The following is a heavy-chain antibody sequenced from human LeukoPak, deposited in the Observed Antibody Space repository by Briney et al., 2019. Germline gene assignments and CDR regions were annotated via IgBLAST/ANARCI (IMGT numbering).Heavy chain of an antibody. CDR2: INPNSGGT. J-gene: IGHJ5*02. D-gene: IGHD4-23*01. V-gene: IGHV1-2*02. Sequence: GSVKVSCKASGYTFTAYYLHWVRQAPGQGLEWMGWINPNSGGTSYAQKFQGRVSMTRDTSISTVYMELSSLRSDDTAVYYCARGFGGDPWGQGTLVTVSS. CDR1: GYTFTAYY. CDR3: ARGFGGDP.